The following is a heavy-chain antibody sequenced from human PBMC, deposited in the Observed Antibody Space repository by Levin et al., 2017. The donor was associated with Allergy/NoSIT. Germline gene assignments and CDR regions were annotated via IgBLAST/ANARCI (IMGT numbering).Heavy chain of an antibody. D-gene: IGHD2-15*01. J-gene: IGHJ6*02. Sequence: GGSLRLSCAASGFTFSSYAMHWVRQAPGKGLEWVAVISYDGSNKYYADSVKGRFTISRDNSKNTLYLQMNSLRAEDTAVYYCARAHCSGGSCHTPTYYYYYGMDVWGQGTTVTVSS. CDR3: ARAHCSGGSCHTPTYYYYYGMDV. CDR2: ISYDGSNK. V-gene: IGHV3-30*04. CDR1: GFTFSSYA.